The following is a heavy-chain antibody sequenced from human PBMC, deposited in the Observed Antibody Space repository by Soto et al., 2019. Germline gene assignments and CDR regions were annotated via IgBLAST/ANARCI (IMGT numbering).Heavy chain of an antibody. CDR3: ARDQTGITTAGGGRIDR. D-gene: IGHD6-13*01. CDR2: IWYDGSNK. CDR1: GFTFSSYG. J-gene: IGHJ5*02. Sequence: AGGSLRLSCAASGFTFSSYGMHWVRQAPGKGLEWVAVIWYDGSNKYYADSVKGRFTISRDNSKNTLYLQMSGLTPEDTAFYYCARDQTGITTAGGGRIDRWGQGTLVTVSS. V-gene: IGHV3-33*01.